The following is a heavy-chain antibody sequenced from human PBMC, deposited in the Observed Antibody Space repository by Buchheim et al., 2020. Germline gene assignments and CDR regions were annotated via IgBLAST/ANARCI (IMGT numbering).Heavy chain of an antibody. CDR1: GFTFSTYG. D-gene: IGHD2-2*01. V-gene: IGHV3-33*01. J-gene: IGHJ4*02. CDR2: IWYDGSNK. CDR3: ARGTGYCSSTSCSNFDY. Sequence: QVQLVESGGGVVQPGRSLRLSCAASGFTFSTYGMHWVRQAPGKGLEWVALIWYDGSNKYYADSVKGRFTISRDNPKNTLYLQMNSLRAEDTAAYYCARGTGYCSSTSCSNFDYWGQGTL.